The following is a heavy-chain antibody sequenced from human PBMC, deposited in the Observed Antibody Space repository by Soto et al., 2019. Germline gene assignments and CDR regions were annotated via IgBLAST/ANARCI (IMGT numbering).Heavy chain of an antibody. CDR2: LDGAGGST. D-gene: IGHD3-10*01. V-gene: IGHV3-23*01. CDR3: AAPRDEYGSGVSWFTYGMDI. J-gene: IGHJ6*02. Sequence: GGSLRLSCLASGFTFSDFAMTWVRHVPGRGLEWVASLDGAGGSTYYAESVRGRSSISRDNSQNTLFLQMKRLTVDDTAIYYCAAPRDEYGSGVSWFTYGMDIWGQGTTVTVSS. CDR1: GFTFSDFA.